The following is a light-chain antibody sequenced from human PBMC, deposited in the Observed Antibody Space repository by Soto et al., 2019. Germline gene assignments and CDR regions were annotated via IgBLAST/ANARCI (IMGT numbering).Light chain of an antibody. J-gene: IGKJ1*01. CDR2: DAS. CDR3: LQLSNWPM. CDR1: QSVSSY. V-gene: IGKV3-11*01. Sequence: EIVLKQSPATLSLSTGERATLSCRASQSVSSYFAWYQQKPGQAPRLLIYDASNRATGIPARFSGSWSGTDFTLTICILEPEDLAVYYVLQLSNWPMFGQWT.